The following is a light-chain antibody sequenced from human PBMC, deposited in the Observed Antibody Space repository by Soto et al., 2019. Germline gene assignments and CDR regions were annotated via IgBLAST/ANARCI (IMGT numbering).Light chain of an antibody. CDR3: QQYSSSPPEFT. CDR1: QSVNSNY. CDR2: GAS. V-gene: IGKV3-20*01. Sequence: EIVLTQSPGTLSVSPGERVTLSCRASQSVNSNYLAWYQQRPGQAHRLLIFGASFRATGIPDRFGGSGAGTDFALTLSRRGPEDVAFASCQQYSSSPPEFTFGPGTKVDSK. J-gene: IGKJ3*01.